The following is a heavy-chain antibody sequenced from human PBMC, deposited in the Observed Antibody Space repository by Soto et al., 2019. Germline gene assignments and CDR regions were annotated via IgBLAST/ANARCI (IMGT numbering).Heavy chain of an antibody. CDR1: GYTFTSYD. Sequence: VQLVQSGAEVKKPGASVKVSCKASGYTFTSYDINWVRQATGQGLEWMGWMNPNSGNTGYAQKFQGRVTMTRNTSISTAYMELSSLRSEDTAVYYCARGLNWNYYYYYYMDVWGKGTTVTVSS. CDR2: MNPNSGNT. D-gene: IGHD1-20*01. V-gene: IGHV1-8*01. J-gene: IGHJ6*03. CDR3: ARGLNWNYYYYYYMDV.